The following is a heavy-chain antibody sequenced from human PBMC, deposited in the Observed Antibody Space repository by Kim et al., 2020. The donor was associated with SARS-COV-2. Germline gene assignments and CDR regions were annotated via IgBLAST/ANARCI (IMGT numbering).Heavy chain of an antibody. CDR1: GYTFTSYY. CDR2: INPSGGST. D-gene: IGHD6-13*01. J-gene: IGHJ4*02. V-gene: IGHV1-46*01. CDR3: ARSREMITKSRYSSCLDY. Sequence: ASVKVSCKASGYTFTSYYMHWVRQAPGQGLEWMGIINPSGGSTSYAQKFQGRVTMTRDTSTSTVYMELSSLRSEDTAVYYCARSREMITKSRYSSCLDYWGQGTLVTVSS.